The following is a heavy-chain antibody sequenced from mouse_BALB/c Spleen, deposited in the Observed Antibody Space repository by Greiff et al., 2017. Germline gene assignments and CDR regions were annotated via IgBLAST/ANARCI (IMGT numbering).Heavy chain of an antibody. J-gene: IGHJ2*01. D-gene: IGHD2-3*01. CDR3: ARAWLLYFDY. CDR1: GFTFSSYT. Sequence: EVKLMESGGGLVKPGGSLKLSCAASGFTFSSYTMSWVRQTPEKRLEWVATISSGGGNTYYPDSVKGRFTISRDNAKNNLYLQMSSLRSEDTALYYCARAWLLYFDYWAKAPLSQSPQ. V-gene: IGHV5-9*03. CDR2: ISSGGGNT.